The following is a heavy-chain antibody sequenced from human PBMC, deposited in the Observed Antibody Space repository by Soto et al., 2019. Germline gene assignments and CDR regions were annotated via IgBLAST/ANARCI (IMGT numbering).Heavy chain of an antibody. Sequence: QVQLVESGGGVVQPGRSLRLSCAASGFTFSSYAMHWVRQAPGKGLEWVAVIAYDGRNKYYADSVKGRFTHSRDNSKNTLYMQMNSLRIEDTAVYYCARELERGFDYWGQGTLVTVSS. J-gene: IGHJ4*02. D-gene: IGHD1-1*01. CDR3: ARELERGFDY. CDR1: GFTFSSYA. CDR2: IAYDGRNK. V-gene: IGHV3-30*04.